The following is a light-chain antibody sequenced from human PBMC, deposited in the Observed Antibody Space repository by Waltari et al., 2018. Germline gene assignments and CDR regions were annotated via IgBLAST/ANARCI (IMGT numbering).Light chain of an antibody. CDR3: SSFTTSSTGV. Sequence: QSALTQPASVSGSPGQPITISCTGTNSDIGLYTYVSWYQQHPGKAPKLMIYGVSYRRSVVSNRFSGSKSGNTASLTISGLQAEDEADYYCSSFTTSSTGVFGGGTKLTVL. CDR1: NSDIGLYTY. CDR2: GVS. V-gene: IGLV2-14*01. J-gene: IGLJ3*02.